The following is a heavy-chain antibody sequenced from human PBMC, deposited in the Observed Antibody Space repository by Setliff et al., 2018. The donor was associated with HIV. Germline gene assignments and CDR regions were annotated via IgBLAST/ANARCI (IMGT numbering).Heavy chain of an antibody. CDR2: ISGYNGNT. CDR3: ARQLSNSLES. D-gene: IGHD1-1*01. CDR1: GYTFSRYG. J-gene: IGHJ4*02. Sequence: ASVKVSCKTSGYTFSRYGFSWVRQAPGQGLEWMGWISGYNGNTNYAQKLQGRVTMTRDTSINTAYMEFSSLRSDDTAVYYCARQLSNSLESWGQGTLVTVSS. V-gene: IGHV1-18*01.